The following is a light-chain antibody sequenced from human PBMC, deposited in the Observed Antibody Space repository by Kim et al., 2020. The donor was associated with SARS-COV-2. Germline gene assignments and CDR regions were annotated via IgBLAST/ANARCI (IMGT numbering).Light chain of an antibody. CDR1: QSISSW. CDR2: EAS. Sequence: ASVRDRVTITCRASQSISSWLAWYQQKPGKAPKLLIYEASSLESGVPSRFSGSGSGTEFTLTISSLQPDDFATYYCQHYNSFPLTFGGGTKVDIK. CDR3: QHYNSFPLT. V-gene: IGKV1-5*03. J-gene: IGKJ4*01.